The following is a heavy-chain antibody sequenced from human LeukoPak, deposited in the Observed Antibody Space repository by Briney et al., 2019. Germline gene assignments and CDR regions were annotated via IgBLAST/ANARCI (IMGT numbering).Heavy chain of an antibody. CDR1: GFTFSDYY. D-gene: IGHD5-24*01. V-gene: IGHV3-11*01. J-gene: IGHJ4*02. CDR3: ARDPQNRDGYNFDY. Sequence: GGSLRLSCAASGFTFSDYYMSWIRQAPGKGLEWVSYMGSGGSTIYYADSVRGRLTISRDNAKSSLYLQMNNLRAEDTAVYYCARDPQNRDGYNFDYWGQGTLVTVSS. CDR2: MGSGGSTI.